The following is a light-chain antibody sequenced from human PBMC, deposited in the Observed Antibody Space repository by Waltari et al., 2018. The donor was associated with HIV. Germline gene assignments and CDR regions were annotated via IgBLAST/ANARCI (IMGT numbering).Light chain of an antibody. CDR3: AAWDDSLSGWV. V-gene: IGLV1-47*01. J-gene: IGLJ3*02. Sequence: QSVLTQPPSASGTPGQRGTIPSSGMSSHSGRHYVNWYQQRPGTAPRRLIYRNNQRPSGVPDRFSGSKSGTSASLAISGLRSEDEADYYCAAWDDSLSGWVFGGGTKLTVL. CDR1: SSHSGRHY. CDR2: RNN.